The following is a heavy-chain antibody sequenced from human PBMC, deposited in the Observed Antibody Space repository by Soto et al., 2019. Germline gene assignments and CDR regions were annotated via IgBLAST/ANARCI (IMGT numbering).Heavy chain of an antibody. Sequence: GGSLRLSCAASGFTFSSYWMSWVRQAPGKGLEWVANIKQDGSEKYYVDSVKGRFTISRDNAKNSLYLQMNSLRAEDAAVYYCARDPPRITMVRGVIITRFDYWGQGTLVTVSS. V-gene: IGHV3-7*01. CDR1: GFTFSSYW. D-gene: IGHD3-10*01. CDR3: ARDPPRITMVRGVIITRFDY. J-gene: IGHJ4*02. CDR2: IKQDGSEK.